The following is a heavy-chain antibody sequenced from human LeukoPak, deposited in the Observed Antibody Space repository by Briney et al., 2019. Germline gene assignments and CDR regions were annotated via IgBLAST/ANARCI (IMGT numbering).Heavy chain of an antibody. CDR3: AKEFDSSGFFDC. CDR1: GLTFRNYA. CDR2: VSSSGGGT. V-gene: IGHV3-23*01. J-gene: IGHJ4*02. Sequence: PGGSLRLSCAASGLTFRNYAMSWVRQAPGKGLEWVSAVSSSGGGTYFAASVKGRFTISRDNSKNTLYLQMNSLRAEDTAVYYCAKEFDSSGFFDCWGQGTLVTVSS. D-gene: IGHD3-22*01.